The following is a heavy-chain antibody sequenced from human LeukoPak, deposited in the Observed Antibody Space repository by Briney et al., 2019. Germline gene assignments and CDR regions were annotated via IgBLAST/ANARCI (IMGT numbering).Heavy chain of an antibody. CDR1: GVTFSSYW. CDR3: TRLSTSDI. V-gene: IGHV3-74*01. J-gene: IGHJ3*02. D-gene: IGHD2/OR15-2a*01. CDR2: INSDGSST. Sequence: PGGSLRLSCAASGVTFSSYWMHWVRQAPGKGLMWVSRINSDGSSTSYADSVKGRFTISRDNAKNTLYLQMNSLRAEDTAVYYCTRLSTSDIWGQGTMVTVSS.